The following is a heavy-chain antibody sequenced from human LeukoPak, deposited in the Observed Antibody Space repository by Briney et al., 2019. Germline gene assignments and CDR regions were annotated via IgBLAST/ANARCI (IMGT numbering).Heavy chain of an antibody. CDR1: GGSISSYY. CDR3: ARLASSMNSNVDY. Sequence: SETLSLTCTVSGGSISSYYWSWIRQPPGKGLEWIGYIYYSGSTNYNPSLKSRVTISVDTSKNQFSLKLSSVTAADTAVYYCARLASSMNSNVDYWGQGTLVTVSS. CDR2: IYYSGST. D-gene: IGHD4-11*01. V-gene: IGHV4-59*01. J-gene: IGHJ4*02.